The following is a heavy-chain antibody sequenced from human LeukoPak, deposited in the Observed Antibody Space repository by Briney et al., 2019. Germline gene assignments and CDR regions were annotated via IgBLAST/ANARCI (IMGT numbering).Heavy chain of an antibody. D-gene: IGHD2-2*01. CDR2: IWYDGSNK. CDR1: GFTFSSYG. Sequence: GGSLRLSCAASGFTFSSYGMHWVRQAPGKGLEWVAVIWYDGSNKYYADSVKGRFTISRDNSKNTLYLQMNSLRAEDTAVYYCARDLSSTSSWATVPDYWGQGTLVTVSS. V-gene: IGHV3-33*01. CDR3: ARDLSSTSSWATVPDY. J-gene: IGHJ4*02.